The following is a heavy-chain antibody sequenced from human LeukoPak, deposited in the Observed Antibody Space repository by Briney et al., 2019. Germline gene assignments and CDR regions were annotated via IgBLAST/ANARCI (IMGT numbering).Heavy chain of an antibody. CDR1: VGSISSSSYY. Sequence: PSETLSLTCTVSVGSISSSSYYWSWIRQPPGKGLEWIGYIYYSGSTNYNPSLKSRVTISVDTSKNQFSLKLSSVTAADTAVYYCATTPTVAYVQFDYWGQGTLVTVSS. CDR2: IYYSGST. CDR3: ATTPTVAYVQFDY. V-gene: IGHV4-61*01. J-gene: IGHJ4*02. D-gene: IGHD1-1*01.